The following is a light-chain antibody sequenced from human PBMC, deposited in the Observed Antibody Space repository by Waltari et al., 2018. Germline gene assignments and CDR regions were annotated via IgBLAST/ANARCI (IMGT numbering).Light chain of an antibody. Sequence: QSALSQPASVSGSPGQSITISCTGASSDVGGHDYVPWFQQHPGKAPKLIIRDFNYRPSVVSNRFSGSKSGNTASLTISGLQAEDEADYYCSSYSTSRSLILFGEGTKVTVL. CDR3: SSYSTSRSLIL. J-gene: IGLJ2*01. V-gene: IGLV2-14*03. CDR2: DFN. CDR1: SSDVGGHDY.